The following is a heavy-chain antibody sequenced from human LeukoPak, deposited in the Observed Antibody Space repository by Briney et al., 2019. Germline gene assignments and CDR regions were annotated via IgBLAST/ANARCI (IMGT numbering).Heavy chain of an antibody. Sequence: PGGSLRLSCAASGFTFNSYAMTWVRQAPEKGLEWVSSIIDSGISTYYGDSVKGRFTISRDNSKNTLYLQMNSPRAEDTAVYYCAKGSRGSYDYWGQGTLVTVSS. V-gene: IGHV3-23*01. D-gene: IGHD1-26*01. CDR2: IIDSGIST. CDR1: GFTFNSYA. J-gene: IGHJ4*02. CDR3: AKGSRGSYDY.